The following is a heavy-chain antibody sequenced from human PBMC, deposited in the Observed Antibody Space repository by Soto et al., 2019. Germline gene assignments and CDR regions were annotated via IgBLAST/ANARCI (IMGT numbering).Heavy chain of an antibody. Sequence: GGSLRLSCAASGFTFSSYWMSWVRQAPGKGLEWVANIKQDGSEKYYVDSVKGRFTISRDNAKNSLYLQMNSLRAEDTAVYYCARDPRMVATWFDYWGQGTLVTVSS. D-gene: IGHD5-12*01. CDR2: IKQDGSEK. CDR3: ARDPRMVATWFDY. V-gene: IGHV3-7*03. CDR1: GFTFSSYW. J-gene: IGHJ4*02.